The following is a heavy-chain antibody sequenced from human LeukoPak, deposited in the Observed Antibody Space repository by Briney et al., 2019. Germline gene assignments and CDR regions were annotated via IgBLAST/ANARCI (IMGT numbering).Heavy chain of an antibody. D-gene: IGHD2-2*01. V-gene: IGHV3-21*01. CDR2: ISSTSDYL. J-gene: IGHJ5*02. CDR1: GFTFSAYG. CDR3: ARDYCSSTSCFGEFDP. Sequence: GGSLRLSCAASGFTFSAYGMHWVRQAPGKGLEWVSSISSTSDYLDHADSLKGPFTISRDNAKKSLYLQMSSLRVEDTAVYYCARDYCSSTSCFGEFDPWGQGTLVTVSS.